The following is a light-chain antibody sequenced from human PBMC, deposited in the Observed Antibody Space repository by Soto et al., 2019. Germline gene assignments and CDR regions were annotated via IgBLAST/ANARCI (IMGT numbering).Light chain of an antibody. CDR3: QQYKNWPPLT. Sequence: EIVMTQSPATLSVSPGERATLSCSASQSVSSNFAWYQQKAGQAPRLLIYGTSTRATGIPARFSGSGSGTELTLTVSSLQYEDFAVYYCQQYKNWPPLTFGQGTRREIK. CDR2: GTS. CDR1: QSVSSN. J-gene: IGKJ5*01. V-gene: IGKV3-15*01.